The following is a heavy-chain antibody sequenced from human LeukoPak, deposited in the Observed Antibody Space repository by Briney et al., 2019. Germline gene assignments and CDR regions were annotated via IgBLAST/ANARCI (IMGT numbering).Heavy chain of an antibody. D-gene: IGHD2-15*01. V-gene: IGHV1-8*01. CDR3: ARYCSGGSCSNFDY. CDR1: GYTFTSYD. Sequence: VKVSCKASGYTFTSYDINWVRQATGQGLEWMGWMNPNSGNTGYAQKFQVRVTMTRNTSISTAYMELSSLRSEDTAVYYCARYCSGGSCSNFDYWGQGTLVTVSS. CDR2: MNPNSGNT. J-gene: IGHJ4*02.